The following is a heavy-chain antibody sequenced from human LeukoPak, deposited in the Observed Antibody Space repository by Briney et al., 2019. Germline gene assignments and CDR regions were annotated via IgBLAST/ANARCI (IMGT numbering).Heavy chain of an antibody. J-gene: IGHJ4*02. CDR1: GDSISSYY. Sequence: SETLSLTCTVSGDSISSYYWSWIRQSPGKGLEGIGSIYYSGTTYYNPSLKSRVTISVDTSRIQFSMRLSSVTAADTAVYYCARHGGYSAYSTFDYWGQGTLVTVSS. D-gene: IGHD5-12*01. CDR2: IYYSGTT. V-gene: IGHV4-59*08. CDR3: ARHGGYSAYSTFDY.